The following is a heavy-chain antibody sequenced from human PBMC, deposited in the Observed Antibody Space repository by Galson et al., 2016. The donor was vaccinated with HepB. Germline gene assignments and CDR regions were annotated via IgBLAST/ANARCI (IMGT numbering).Heavy chain of an antibody. CDR3: ARRPPVWCSGGSCYHGFDI. V-gene: IGHV5-10-1*01. Sequence: QSGAEVKKPGESLRISCKGSGYSFTSYWINWVRQMPGKGLEWMGTIDPSESYTNYSPSFQGHVTISADNSIRTAYLQWTSLKASDTAMYYCARRPPVWCSGGSCYHGFDIWGQGTMVTVSS. J-gene: IGHJ3*02. CDR2: IDPSESYT. D-gene: IGHD2-15*01. CDR1: GYSFTSYW.